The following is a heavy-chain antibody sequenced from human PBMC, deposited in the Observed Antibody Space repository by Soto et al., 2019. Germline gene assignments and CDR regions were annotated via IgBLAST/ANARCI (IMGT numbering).Heavy chain of an antibody. D-gene: IGHD3-22*01. V-gene: IGHV1-46*03. J-gene: IGHJ4*02. Sequence: ASVKVSYKASGYTFTSYYMHWVRQAPGQGLEWMGIINPSGGSTSYAQKFQGRVTMTRDTSTSTVYMELSSLRSEDTAVYYCARGHYYYDSSGPYGDFDYWGQGTLVTVSS. CDR1: GYTFTSYY. CDR2: INPSGGST. CDR3: ARGHYYYDSSGPYGDFDY.